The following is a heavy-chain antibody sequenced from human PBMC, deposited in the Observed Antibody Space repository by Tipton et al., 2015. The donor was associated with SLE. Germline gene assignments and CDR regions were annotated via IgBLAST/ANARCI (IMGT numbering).Heavy chain of an antibody. D-gene: IGHD6-19*01. CDR3: ARDASGGYNWFDP. J-gene: IGHJ5*02. CDR2: IYHGGTT. Sequence: SLRLSCAVSGGSISSSNWWSWVRQSPKKGLEWIGEIYHGGTTNYNPSLKSRVTMSVDTSRNQFSLTLTSVTAADTAVYYCARDASGGYNWFDPWGQGTLVTVSS. V-gene: IGHV4-4*02. CDR1: GGSISSSNW.